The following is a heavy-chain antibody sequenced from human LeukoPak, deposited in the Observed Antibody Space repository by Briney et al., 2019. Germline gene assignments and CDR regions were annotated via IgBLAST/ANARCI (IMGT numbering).Heavy chain of an antibody. V-gene: IGHV3-21*01. CDR2: ISSSSSYI. Sequence: PGGSLRLSCGASGFTFSSYSMNWVRQAPGKGLELVSSISSSSSYIYYADSVKGRFTISRDNAKNSLYLQMNSLRAEDTAVYYCARECSSTSCPIYYYYYGMDVWGQGTTVTVSS. CDR3: ARECSSTSCPIYYYYYGMDV. D-gene: IGHD2-2*01. CDR1: GFTFSSYS. J-gene: IGHJ6*02.